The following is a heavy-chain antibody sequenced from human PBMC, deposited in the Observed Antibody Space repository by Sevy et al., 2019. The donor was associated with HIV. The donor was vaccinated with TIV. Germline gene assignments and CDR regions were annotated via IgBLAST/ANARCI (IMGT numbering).Heavy chain of an antibody. CDR3: AIDRGSSGWTNDY. Sequence: GGSLRLSCAASGFTFSSYAMHWVRQAPGKGLEWVAVISNDGSNKYYADSVKGRLTISRDNVKNTLDLQMNSLRAEDTAVYYCAIDRGSSGWTNDYWGQGTLVTVSS. CDR1: GFTFSSYA. CDR2: ISNDGSNK. D-gene: IGHD6-19*01. V-gene: IGHV3-30-3*01. J-gene: IGHJ4*02.